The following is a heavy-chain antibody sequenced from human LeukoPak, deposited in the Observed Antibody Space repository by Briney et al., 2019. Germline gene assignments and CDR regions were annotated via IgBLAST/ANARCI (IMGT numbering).Heavy chain of an antibody. D-gene: IGHD2-21*01. CDR1: GFTFDDYG. J-gene: IGHJ4*02. CDR2: INWNGGST. Sequence: GGSLRLSCAASGFTFDDYGMSWVRQAPGKGLEWVSGINWNGGSTGYADSVKGRFTISRDNAKNSLYLQMNSLRAEDTAVYYCARDHLRGGEGYFDYWGQGALVTVSS. V-gene: IGHV3-20*04. CDR3: ARDHLRGGEGYFDY.